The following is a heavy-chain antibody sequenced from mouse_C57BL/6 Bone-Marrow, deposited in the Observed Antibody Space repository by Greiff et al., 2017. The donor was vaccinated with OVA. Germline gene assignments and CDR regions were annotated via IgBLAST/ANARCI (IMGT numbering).Heavy chain of an antibody. D-gene: IGHD1-1*01. CDR2: FYPGSGSI. CDR1: GYTFTEYS. J-gene: IGHJ2*01. CDR3: AGHEDYYGSSYLDY. Sequence: VKLVESGAELVKPGASVKLSCKASGYTFTEYSIHWVKQRSGQGLEWIGWFYPGSGSIKYNEKFKDKATLTAAKSSSTVYMELSSLTSEDSAVFFFAGHEDYYGSSYLDYWGKGTTLTVSS. V-gene: IGHV1-62-2*01.